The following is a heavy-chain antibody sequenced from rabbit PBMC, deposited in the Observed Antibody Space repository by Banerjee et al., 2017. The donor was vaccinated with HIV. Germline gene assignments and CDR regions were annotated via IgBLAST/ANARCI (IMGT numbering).Heavy chain of an antibody. CDR2: IYSNTGST. V-gene: IGHV1S43*01. Sequence: QEQLEESGGDLVKPEGSLTLTCTASGFSFSNGYVMCWVRQAPGKGLELIACIYSNTGSTWYASWVNGRFTISRSTSLNTVDLKMTSLTAADTATYFCARDLAGVIGWNFGLWGQGTLVTVS. D-gene: IGHD4-1*01. CDR1: GFSFSNGYV. J-gene: IGHJ6*01. CDR3: ARDLAGVIGWNFGL.